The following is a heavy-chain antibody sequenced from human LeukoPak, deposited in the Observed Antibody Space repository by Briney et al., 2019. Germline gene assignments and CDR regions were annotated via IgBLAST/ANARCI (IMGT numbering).Heavy chain of an antibody. CDR1: TYTFSDHY. CDR2: INPKSGGT. Sequence: ASVKVSCKASTYTFSDHYMHWVRQAPGQGLEWMGRINPKSGGTNYAQKFQGRVTMTRDTSISTAYMDMSSLRSDDTAVYYCARNLWFGESSDAFDMWGQGTMVTVSS. CDR3: ARNLWFGESSDAFDM. V-gene: IGHV1-2*06. D-gene: IGHD3-10*01. J-gene: IGHJ3*02.